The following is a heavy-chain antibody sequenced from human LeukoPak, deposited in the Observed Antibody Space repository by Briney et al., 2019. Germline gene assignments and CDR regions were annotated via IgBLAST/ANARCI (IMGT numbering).Heavy chain of an antibody. J-gene: IGHJ4*02. CDR1: GGSISSSSYY. Sequence: SETLSLTCTVSGGSISSSSYYWGWIRQPPGKGLEWIGSIYYSGSTYYNPSLKSRVTISVDTSKNQFSLKLSSVTAADTAVYYCARLRPPGSGYYYDSSGWSFDYWGRGTLVTVSS. CDR3: ARLRPPGSGYYYDSSGWSFDY. V-gene: IGHV4-39*01. CDR2: IYYSGST. D-gene: IGHD3-22*01.